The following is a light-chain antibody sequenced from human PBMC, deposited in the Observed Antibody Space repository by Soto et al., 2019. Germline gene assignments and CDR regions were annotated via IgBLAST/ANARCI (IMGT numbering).Light chain of an antibody. CDR1: SSDVGGYNY. J-gene: IGLJ1*01. CDR3: SSYAGSNNLGHV. Sequence: QPVLTQPPSASGSPGQSVTISCTGTSSDVGGYNYVSWYQQHPGKAPKLMIYEVSKRPSGVPDRFSGSKSGNTASLTVSGLQAEDXADYYCSSYAGSNNLGHVFGTGTKATVL. CDR2: EVS. V-gene: IGLV2-8*01.